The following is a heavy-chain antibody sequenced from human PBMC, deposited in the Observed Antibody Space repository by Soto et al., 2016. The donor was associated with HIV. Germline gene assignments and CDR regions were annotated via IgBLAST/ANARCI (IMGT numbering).Heavy chain of an antibody. J-gene: IGHJ6*02. D-gene: IGHD2-21*02. Sequence: EVQLVESGGGLVKPGGSLRLSCAASGFTFSNAWMTWVRQAPGKGLEWVGRIKTKTDDGTTDYAAPVKGRFTISRDDSKNXLYLQMNSLKTXDTAVYYCTTGTDRGLTYYYYYGMDVVGPRGPRVTVSS. CDR3: TTGTDRGLTYYYYYGMDV. CDR1: GFTFSNAW. CDR2: IKTKTDDGTT. V-gene: IGHV3-15*01.